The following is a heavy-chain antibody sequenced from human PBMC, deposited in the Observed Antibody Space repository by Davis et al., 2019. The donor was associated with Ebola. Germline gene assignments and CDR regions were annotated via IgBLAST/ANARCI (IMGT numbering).Heavy chain of an antibody. CDR1: GYTYSTYT. CDR2: IIPVFGPT. Sequence: SSVTVSCKASGYTYSTYTVDCVRHDPGQGLEWMGVIIPVFGPTDYAPRFQGRVTFTADESTSTAYMELTSLGSDETAVYYCARTYSRSRIIMDVWGKGTTVTVSS. D-gene: IGHD6-13*01. V-gene: IGHV1-69*13. J-gene: IGHJ6*04. CDR3: ARTYSRSRIIMDV.